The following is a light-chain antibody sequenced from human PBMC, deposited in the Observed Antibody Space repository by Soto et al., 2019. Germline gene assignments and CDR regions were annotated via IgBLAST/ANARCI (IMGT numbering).Light chain of an antibody. J-gene: IGLJ1*01. CDR2: GSV. CDR3: QSYDSRLNGYV. V-gene: IGLV1-40*01. CDR1: SSNIGAGYD. Sequence: QPVLTQPPSVSGAPGQGVTISCTGSSSNIGAGYDVHWYQQLPRTAPKLLIYGSVNRPSGVPDRFSASKSGTSASLAITGLRPEDEADYYCQSYDSRLNGYVFGTGTKLTVL.